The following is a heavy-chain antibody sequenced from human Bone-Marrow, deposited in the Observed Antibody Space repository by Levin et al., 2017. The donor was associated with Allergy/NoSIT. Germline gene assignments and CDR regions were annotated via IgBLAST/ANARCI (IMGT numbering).Heavy chain of an antibody. V-gene: IGHV1-69*13. CDR2: IKPLLNTV. Sequence: PVASVKVSCKVAGGTFNSYAINWVRQAPGQGLEWMGGIKPLLNTVKYTERFPGRVTITADDSTSTVYMEVSSLKSEDTAVYYCASLRDHLYWGQGTLVTVPS. J-gene: IGHJ4*02. CDR3: ASLRDHLY. CDR1: GGTFNSYA.